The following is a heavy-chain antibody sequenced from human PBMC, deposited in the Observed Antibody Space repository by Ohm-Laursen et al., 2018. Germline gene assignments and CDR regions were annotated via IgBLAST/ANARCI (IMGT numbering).Heavy chain of an antibody. J-gene: IGHJ4*02. CDR2: VANGVST. D-gene: IGHD3-10*01. CDR3: AGPYRGSTGSLDY. CDR1: GASISSDY. V-gene: IGHV4-59*08. Sequence: GTLSLTCPVSGASISSDYWSWIRQPPGKGLEWIGYVANGVSTNYIPSLKSRVTISGDTSKNEFSLKLNSVTAADTAIYYCAGPYRGSTGSLDYWGQGILVTVSS.